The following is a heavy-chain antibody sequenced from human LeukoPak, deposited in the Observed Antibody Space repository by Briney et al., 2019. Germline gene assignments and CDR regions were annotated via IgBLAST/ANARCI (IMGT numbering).Heavy chain of an antibody. V-gene: IGHV3-7*04. J-gene: IGHJ4*02. CDR1: GFTFSSYW. CDR2: IKQDGSEK. CDR3: AGDSAVAGIRTFDY. Sequence: GGSLRLSCAASGFTFSSYWMSWVRQAPGKGLEWVANIKQDGSEKYYVDSVKGRFTISRDNAKNSLYLQMNSLRAEDTAVYYCAGDSAVAGIRTFDYWGQGTLVTVSS. D-gene: IGHD6-19*01.